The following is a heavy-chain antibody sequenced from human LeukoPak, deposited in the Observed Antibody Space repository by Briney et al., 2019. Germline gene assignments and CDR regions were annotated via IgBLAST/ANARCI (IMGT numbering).Heavy chain of an antibody. V-gene: IGHV4-4*08. J-gene: IGHJ6*03. D-gene: IGHD2-15*01. CDR3: ARDGCGGSCFHYYYYYMDV. CDR2: ISTIGST. CDR1: GGSFSGYY. Sequence: SETLPLTCAVYGGSFSGYYWSWIRQPPGKGLEWIGRISTIGSTNYNPSLNSRVTISIDTSKNQFSLKLSSVTAADTAVYYCARDGCGGSCFHYYYYYMDVWGKGTTVTISS.